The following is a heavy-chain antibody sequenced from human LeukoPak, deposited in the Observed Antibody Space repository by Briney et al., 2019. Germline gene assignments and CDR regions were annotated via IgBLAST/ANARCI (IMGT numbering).Heavy chain of an antibody. CDR2: ISSSGSTI. D-gene: IGHD3-22*01. CDR3: AIQITLIVVVPYFDY. CDR1: GLTFSDYY. J-gene: IGHJ4*02. Sequence: GGSLRLSCAASGLTFSDYYMTCIRQAPGKGLERVAYISSSGSTIYSADSVKGRFTVSRDNAKNSLFLHMNSLRSEDTAIYYCAIQITLIVVVPYFDYWGQGTLVTVSS. V-gene: IGHV3-11*04.